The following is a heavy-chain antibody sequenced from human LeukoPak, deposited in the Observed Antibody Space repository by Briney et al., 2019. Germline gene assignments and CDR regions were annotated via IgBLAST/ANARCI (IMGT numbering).Heavy chain of an antibody. V-gene: IGHV3-30-3*01. Sequence: PGGSLRLSCAASGFTFSSYAMHWVRQAPGKGLEWVAVISYDGSNKYYADSVKGRFTISRDNSKNTLYLQMNSLRAEDTAVYYCARSPRRSSWNYYYYMDVWGKGTTVTVSS. D-gene: IGHD6-6*01. CDR1: GFTFSSYA. J-gene: IGHJ6*03. CDR2: ISYDGSNK. CDR3: ARSPRRSSWNYYYYMDV.